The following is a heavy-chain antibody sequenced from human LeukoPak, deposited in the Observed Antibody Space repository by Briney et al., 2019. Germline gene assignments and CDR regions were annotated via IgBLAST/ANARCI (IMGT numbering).Heavy chain of an antibody. V-gene: IGHV1-69*01. D-gene: IGHD3-10*01. J-gene: IGHJ4*02. CDR3: ARGDYASGSYYNENYFDY. Sequence: ASVKVSCKASGGTINSYSITWVRQAPGQGLEWMGGIIPIFGTANYAQKFQGRVTITADESTSTAYMEVSSLRSEDTAVYYCARGDYASGSYYNENYFDYWGQGILVTVSS. CDR2: IIPIFGTA. CDR1: GGTINSYS.